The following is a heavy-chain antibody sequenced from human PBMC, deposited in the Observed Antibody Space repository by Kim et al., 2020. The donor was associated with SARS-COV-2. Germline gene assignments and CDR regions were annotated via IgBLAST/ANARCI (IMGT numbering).Heavy chain of an antibody. D-gene: IGHD2-15*01. CDR1: GGSISSGSYY. CDR2: IYTSGST. J-gene: IGHJ6*02. V-gene: IGHV4-61*02. CDR3: ASGVVVVGATDDYYYYYGMDV. Sequence: SETLSLTCTVSGGSISSGSYYWSWIRQPAGKGLEWIGRIYTSGSTNYNPSLKSRVTISVDTSKNQFSLKPSSVTAADTAVYYCASGVVVVGATDDYYYYYGMDVWGQGTTVTVSS.